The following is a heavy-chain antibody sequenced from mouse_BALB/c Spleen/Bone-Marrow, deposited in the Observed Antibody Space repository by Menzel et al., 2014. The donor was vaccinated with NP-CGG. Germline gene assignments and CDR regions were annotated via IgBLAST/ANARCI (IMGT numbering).Heavy chain of an antibody. J-gene: IGHJ3*01. V-gene: IGHV1S81*02. CDR3: TRGLRAWFAY. D-gene: IGHD3-1*01. CDR1: GYTFTSYY. CDR2: INPSNGGT. Sequence: QVQLQQSGAELVKPGASVELSCKASGYTFTSYYMYWVKQRPGQGLEWIGGINPSNGGTNFNEKFKSKATLTVDKSSSTAYMQLSSLTSEDSAVYYCTRGLRAWFAYWGQGTLVTVSA.